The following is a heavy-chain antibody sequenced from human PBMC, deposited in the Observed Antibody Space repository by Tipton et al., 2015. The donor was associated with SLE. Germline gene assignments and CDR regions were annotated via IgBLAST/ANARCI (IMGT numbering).Heavy chain of an antibody. CDR3: ARGGFINSQHDAFDI. CDR2: IGSAGDT. CDR1: GLTFSRYD. D-gene: IGHD4-23*01. V-gene: IGHV3-13*01. Sequence: SLRLSCAASGLTFSRYDMHWVRQATGKGLEWVSTIGSAGDTYYPVSVKGRFTISRENAKNSLYLQMNSLRAGDTAVYYCARGGFINSQHDAFDIWGQGTMVTVSS. J-gene: IGHJ3*02.